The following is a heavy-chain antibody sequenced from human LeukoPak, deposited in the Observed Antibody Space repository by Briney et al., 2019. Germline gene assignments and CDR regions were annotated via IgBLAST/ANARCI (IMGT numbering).Heavy chain of an antibody. J-gene: IGHJ4*02. Sequence: GGSLRLSCAASGFTFSSYEMNWVRQAPGQGLEWVAHTNQDGSVEFHVDSVKGRFTISRDNAKNSLYLQMNSLRADDTAVYYCARDYYGSRDYWGQGALVTVSS. CDR3: ARDYYGSRDY. D-gene: IGHD3-10*01. CDR1: GFTFSSYE. CDR2: TNQDGSVE. V-gene: IGHV3-7*01.